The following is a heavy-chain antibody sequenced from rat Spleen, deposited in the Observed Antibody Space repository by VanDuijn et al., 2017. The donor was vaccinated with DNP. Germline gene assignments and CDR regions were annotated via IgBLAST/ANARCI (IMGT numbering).Heavy chain of an antibody. CDR2: MSTAGNT. Sequence: QVQLRESGPGLVQPSQILSLTCTVSGSSLSNFGVNWVRQPPGKGLEWIAAMSTAGNTFYNSALKSRLSISRDTSKSQVLLKMNSLQAEDTAMYFCARSGGYGSFDYWGQGVMVTVSS. CDR1: GSSLSNFG. J-gene: IGHJ2*01. CDR3: ARSGGYGSFDY. V-gene: IGHV2S12*01. D-gene: IGHD1-3*01.